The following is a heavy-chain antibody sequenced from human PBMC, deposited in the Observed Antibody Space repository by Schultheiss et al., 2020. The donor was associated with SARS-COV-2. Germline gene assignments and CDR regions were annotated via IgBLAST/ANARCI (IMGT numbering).Heavy chain of an antibody. V-gene: IGHV3-30*18. J-gene: IGHJ6*02. D-gene: IGHD6-13*01. CDR1: GFTFSSYW. Sequence: GESLKISCAASGFTFSSYWMHWVRQAPGKGLEWVAVISYDGSNKYYADSVKGRFTISRDNSKNTLYLQMNSLRAQDTAVYYCAKFIAAAGYYYYGMDVWGQGTTVTVSS. CDR2: ISYDGSNK. CDR3: AKFIAAAGYYYYGMDV.